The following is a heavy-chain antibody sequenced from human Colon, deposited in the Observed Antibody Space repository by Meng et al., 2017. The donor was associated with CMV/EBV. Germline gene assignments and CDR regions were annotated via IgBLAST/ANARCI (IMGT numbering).Heavy chain of an antibody. V-gene: IGHV3-66*02. D-gene: IGHD3-3*01. J-gene: IGHJ6*02. CDR2: IYSGGST. CDR3: ARESPRYDFWSGYYTTGGGMDV. Sequence: SCAASGFTVSSNYMSWVRQAPGKGLEWVSVIYSGGSTYYADSVKGRFTISRDNSKNTLYLQMNSLRAEDTAVYYCARESPRYDFWSGYYTTGGGMDVWGQGTTVTVSS. CDR1: GFTVSSNY.